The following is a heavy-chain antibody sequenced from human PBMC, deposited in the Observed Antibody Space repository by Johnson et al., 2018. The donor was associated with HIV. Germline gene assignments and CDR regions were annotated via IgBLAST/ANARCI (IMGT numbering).Heavy chain of an antibody. V-gene: IGHV3-30*04. CDR3: GGSYYYDISGYYARNAFDI. D-gene: IGHD3-22*01. Sequence: QVQLVESGGGVVQPGRSLRLSCAASGFTFSSYAMHWVRQAPGKGLEWVAVISYDGSNKYYVDSVKGRFTISRDNSKNTLYLQMNSLRAEDTAVYYCGGSYYYDISGYYARNAFDIWGQGTMVTVSS. CDR2: ISYDGSNK. CDR1: GFTFSSYA. J-gene: IGHJ3*02.